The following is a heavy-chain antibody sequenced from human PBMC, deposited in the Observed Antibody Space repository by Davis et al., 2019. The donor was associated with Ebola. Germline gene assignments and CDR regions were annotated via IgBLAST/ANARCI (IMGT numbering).Heavy chain of an antibody. CDR3: ARGPEDIILVLYSTDY. Sequence: PGGSLRLSCEVSGFTLSTYWMSWVRQAPGKGPEWVANIKEDGSQKNYIDSVKGRFTISRDNAKKSMYLQMNSLRVEDTATYYCARGPEDIILVLYSTDYWGPGTVVTVSS. J-gene: IGHJ4*02. D-gene: IGHD2-8*01. V-gene: IGHV3-7*01. CDR1: GFTLSTYW. CDR2: IKEDGSQK.